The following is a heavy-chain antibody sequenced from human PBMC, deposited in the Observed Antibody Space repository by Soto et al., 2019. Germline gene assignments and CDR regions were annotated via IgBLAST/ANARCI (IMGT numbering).Heavy chain of an antibody. V-gene: IGHV3-21*04. D-gene: IGHD3-3*01. CDR3: AKDSVAYNRTYDPFDI. CDR1: GFTFSSYS. CDR2: ISSSSSYI. Sequence: GGSLRLSCAASGFTFSSYSMNWVRQAPGKGLEWVSSISSSSSYIYYADSVKGRFTISRDNAKNSLYLQMNSLRAEDTAVYYCAKDSVAYNRTYDPFDIWGQGTLVTVSS. J-gene: IGHJ3*02.